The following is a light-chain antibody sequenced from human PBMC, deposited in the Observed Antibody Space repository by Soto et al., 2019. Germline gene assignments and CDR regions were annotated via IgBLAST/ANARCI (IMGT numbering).Light chain of an antibody. J-gene: IGKJ1*01. CDR1: QSISSW. CDR3: QQFNSYPWT. Sequence: DIQMTQSPSTLSASVGDRVTITCRASQSISSWLAWYQQKPGKAPKLLIYKASSLESGVLSRFSGSGSGTEFSLTISILQPDDFVTYYCQQFNSYPWTFGQGTKVEIK. V-gene: IGKV1-5*03. CDR2: KAS.